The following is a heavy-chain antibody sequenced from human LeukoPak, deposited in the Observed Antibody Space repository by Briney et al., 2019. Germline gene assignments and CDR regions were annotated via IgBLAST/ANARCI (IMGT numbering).Heavy chain of an antibody. Sequence: SETLSLTCTVSGGSISRHYWSWIRQPPGKGLEWIGYVFYSGSTNYNPSLKSRVTISVDTSKNQFSLKLSSVTAADTAVYYCAREPGGARGYSYGYGYYYMDVWGKGTTVTVSS. CDR3: AREPGGARGYSYGYGYYYMDV. D-gene: IGHD5-18*01. J-gene: IGHJ6*03. CDR1: GGSISRHY. CDR2: VFYSGST. V-gene: IGHV4-59*11.